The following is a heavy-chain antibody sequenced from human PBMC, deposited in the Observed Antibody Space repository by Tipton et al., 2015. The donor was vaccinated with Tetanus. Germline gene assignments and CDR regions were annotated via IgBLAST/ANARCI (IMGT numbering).Heavy chain of an antibody. D-gene: IGHD1-1*01. CDR2: IYYTGNT. CDR3: ARGLDQYKSGNY. J-gene: IGHJ4*02. Sequence: PGLVKPSETLSLSCTVSGGSISSFYWSWIRQSPGRGLEWIGYIYYTGNTNYNPSLKSRVTISVDTSENQLSLKLRTVTAADTALYYCARGLDQYKSGNYWGQGTLVTVSS. V-gene: IGHV4-59*12. CDR1: GGSISSFY.